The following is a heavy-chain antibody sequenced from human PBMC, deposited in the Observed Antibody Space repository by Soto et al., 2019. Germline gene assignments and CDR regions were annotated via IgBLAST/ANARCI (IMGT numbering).Heavy chain of an antibody. Sequence: SETLSLTCIVSDYSISSGYYWGWVRQSPGRGLEWIGSMFHSGSSYSNPSLKSRVTISVDTSKNQFSMKLTSVTAADTAVYYCPRELHYYGSGLLDSWGQGTMLTVST. CDR2: MFHSGSS. V-gene: IGHV4-38-2*02. CDR1: DYSISSGYY. D-gene: IGHD3-10*01. CDR3: PRELHYYGSGLLDS. J-gene: IGHJ4*02.